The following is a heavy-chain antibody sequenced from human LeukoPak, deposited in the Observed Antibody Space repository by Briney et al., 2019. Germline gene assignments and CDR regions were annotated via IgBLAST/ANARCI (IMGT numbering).Heavy chain of an antibody. V-gene: IGHV1-46*01. CDR2: INPSGGST. D-gene: IGHD6-6*01. CDR3: ARAQQRIAARPGAGDY. CDR1: GYTFTSYY. Sequence: GASVKVSCKASGYTFTSYYMHWVRQAPGQGLEWMGIINPSGGSTSYAQKFQGRVTMTRDMSTSTVYMELSSLRSEDTAVYYCARAQQRIAARPGAGDYWGQGTLVTVSS. J-gene: IGHJ4*02.